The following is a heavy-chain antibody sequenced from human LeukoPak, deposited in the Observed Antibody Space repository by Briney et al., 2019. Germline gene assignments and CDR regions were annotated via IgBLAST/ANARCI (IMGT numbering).Heavy chain of an antibody. CDR2: ISGSGGST. V-gene: IGHV3-23*01. D-gene: IGHD2-8*01. J-gene: IGHJ4*02. CDR3: AKDPDCTSGVCYTFFDY. CDR1: GFTITTYA. Sequence: QPGGSLTLSCAASGFTITTYAMGWVRQAPGKGLEWVSAISGSGGSTYYADSVKGRFTISRDNSKNTLYLQMNSLRAEDTAVYYCAKDPDCTSGVCYTFFDYWGQGTLVTVSS.